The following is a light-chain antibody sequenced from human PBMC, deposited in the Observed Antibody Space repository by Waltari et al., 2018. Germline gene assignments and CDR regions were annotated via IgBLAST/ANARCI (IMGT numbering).Light chain of an antibody. Sequence: EIVLTQSPGTLPLSVGERATVSCRASEGVGRALACYQQKPGQAPRLLIYGASTRATGIPDRCSGSGSGTDFSLTISRLEPDDFAVYYCQHYLRLPVTFGQGTTVEI. CDR2: GAS. J-gene: IGKJ1*01. CDR3: QHYLRLPVT. V-gene: IGKV3-20*01. CDR1: EGVGRA.